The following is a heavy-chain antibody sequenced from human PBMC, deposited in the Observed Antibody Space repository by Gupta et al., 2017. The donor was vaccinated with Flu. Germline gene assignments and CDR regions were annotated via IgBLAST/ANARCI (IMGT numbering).Heavy chain of an antibody. J-gene: IGHJ6*02. V-gene: IGHV4-4*02. CDR3: AIVKITFGGVLADV. D-gene: IGHD3-16*01. CDR2: IYHSGST. Sequence: QVQLQESGPGLVKPSGTLSLTCAVSGGSISSCNWWSWVRQPPGKGLEWNGEIYHSGSTNYNPSLKSRVTISVDKSKNQFSLKLISVTAADTAVYYCAIVKITFGGVLADVWGQGTTVTGSS. CDR1: GGSISSCNW.